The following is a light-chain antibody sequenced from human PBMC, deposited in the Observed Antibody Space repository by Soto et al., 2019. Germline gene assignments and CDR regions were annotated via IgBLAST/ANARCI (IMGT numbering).Light chain of an antibody. V-gene: IGKV3-20*01. CDR3: QHYDGSPRT. Sequence: ETVLTQSPGTVSLSPGERATLSCRTSQSVNSNYLAWYQQKPGQAPRLLIYGVFNRATGIPDRFSGSGSGTDFTRTISGLEPEDAAVYYCQHYDGSPRTFGQGNKLEIK. CDR2: GVF. J-gene: IGKJ2*01. CDR1: QSVNSNY.